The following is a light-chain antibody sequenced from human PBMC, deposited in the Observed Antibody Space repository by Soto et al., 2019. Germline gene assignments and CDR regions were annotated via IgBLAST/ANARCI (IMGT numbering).Light chain of an antibody. Sequence: QSALTQPASVSGSPGQSSTISGTGTSRDLGNNTLVSWYQQRPDKAPKFLIYEGSKRPSGVSNRFSGSKSGNTASLTISGLQAADEADYYCCLYAGNNILVFGGGTKLTVL. V-gene: IGLV2-23*01. J-gene: IGLJ2*01. CDR1: SRDLGNNTL. CDR2: EGS. CDR3: CLYAGNNILV.